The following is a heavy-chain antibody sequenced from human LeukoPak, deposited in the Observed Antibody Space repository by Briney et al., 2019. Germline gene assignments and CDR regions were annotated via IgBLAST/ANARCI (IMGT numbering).Heavy chain of an antibody. D-gene: IGHD6-19*01. CDR1: GFTFSSYA. CDR2: IIGSGAST. CDR3: AKDRQQWLVDGYDY. Sequence: GGSLXLSCADSGFTFSSYAMSWVSQAQGKGMGWGSFIIGSGASTYYAFSVKGPFTISRDNSKNTLYLQMNSLRAEDTAVYYCAKDRQQWLVDGYDYWGQGTLVTVSS. V-gene: IGHV3-23*01. J-gene: IGHJ4*02.